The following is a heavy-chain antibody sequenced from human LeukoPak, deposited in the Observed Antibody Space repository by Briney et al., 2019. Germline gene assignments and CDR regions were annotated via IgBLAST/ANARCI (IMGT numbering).Heavy chain of an antibody. V-gene: IGHV3-30*18. CDR1: GFTFSSYG. J-gene: IGHJ4*02. CDR3: AKVHHSGSYLGY. Sequence: PGRSLRLSCAASGFTFSSYGMHWVRQAPGKGLEWVAVISYDGSNKYYADSVKGRFTISRDNSKNTLYLQMNSLRAEDMAVYYCAKVHHSGSYLGYWGQGTLLTVSS. CDR2: ISYDGSNK. D-gene: IGHD1-26*01.